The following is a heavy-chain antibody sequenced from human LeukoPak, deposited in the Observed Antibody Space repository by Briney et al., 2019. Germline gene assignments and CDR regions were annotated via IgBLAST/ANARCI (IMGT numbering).Heavy chain of an antibody. D-gene: IGHD6-13*01. CDR2: INHSGST. CDR3: ASGIYGSSWDY. J-gene: IGHJ4*02. Sequence: XETLSLTCAVYGGSFSGYYWSWIRQPPGKGLEWIGEINHSGSTNYNPSLKSRVTISVDTSKNQFSLKLSSVTAADTAVYYCASGIYGSSWDYWGQGTLVTVSS. CDR1: GGSFSGYY. V-gene: IGHV4-34*01.